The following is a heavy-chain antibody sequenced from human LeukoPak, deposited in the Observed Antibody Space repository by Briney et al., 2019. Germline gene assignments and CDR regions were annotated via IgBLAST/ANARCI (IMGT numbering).Heavy chain of an antibody. V-gene: IGHV3-30*03. J-gene: IGHJ6*02. CDR1: GFTFSSYG. CDR2: ILNDGSNK. CDR3: AREAGAMDTAVVTGMDV. D-gene: IGHD5-18*01. Sequence: GGSLRLSCAASGFTFSSYGMHWVRQAPGKGLEWVAGILNDGSNKYYADSVKGRFTISRDNSKNTLYLQMNSLRAEDTAVYYCAREAGAMDTAVVTGMDVWGQGTTVTVSS.